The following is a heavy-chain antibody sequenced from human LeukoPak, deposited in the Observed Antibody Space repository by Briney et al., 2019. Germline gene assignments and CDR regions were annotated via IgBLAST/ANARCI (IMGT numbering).Heavy chain of an antibody. Sequence: PSETLSLTYAVYGGSFSGYYWSWIRQPPGKGLEWIGEINHSGSTNYNPSLKSRVTISVDTSKNQFSLKLSSVTAADTAVYYCAREGLVVVPAASPQYYMDVWGKGTTVTVSS. CDR3: AREGLVVVPAASPQYYMDV. CDR1: GGSFSGYY. J-gene: IGHJ6*03. V-gene: IGHV4-34*01. CDR2: INHSGST. D-gene: IGHD2-2*01.